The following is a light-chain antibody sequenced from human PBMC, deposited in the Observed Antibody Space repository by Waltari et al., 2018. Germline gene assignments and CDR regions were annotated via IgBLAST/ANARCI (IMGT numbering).Light chain of an antibody. CDR1: TSNIGRNS. V-gene: IGLV1-47*01. Sequence: QSVLTQPPSASGTPGQSVTISCSGSTSNIGRNSVFWYQQFPGTAPRVVIYRDDPRPSGVPSRVSASKSGTSASLAISGLRSEDEAHYYCASWDDSLSGWVFGGGTELSVL. CDR2: RDD. J-gene: IGLJ3*02. CDR3: ASWDDSLSGWV.